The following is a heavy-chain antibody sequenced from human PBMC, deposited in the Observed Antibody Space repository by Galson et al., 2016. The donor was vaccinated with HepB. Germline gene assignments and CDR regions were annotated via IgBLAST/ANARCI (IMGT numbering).Heavy chain of an antibody. CDR2: IYASGSTT. CDR3: VRVSEGNWFDP. CDR1: GDSISSYY. J-gene: IGHJ5*02. Sequence: EPLSLTCTVSGDSISSYYWGWIRQPPGKGLEWIGYIYASGSTTNYNPSLKSRVTISVGTSRKQFSLNLTSVTAADTAVYYCVRVSEGNWFDPWGQGTLVTVSS. V-gene: IGHV4-59*01.